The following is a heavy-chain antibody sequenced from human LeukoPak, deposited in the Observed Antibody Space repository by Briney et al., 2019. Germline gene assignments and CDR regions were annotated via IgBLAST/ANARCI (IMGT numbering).Heavy chain of an antibody. D-gene: IGHD3-10*01. J-gene: IGHJ5*02. V-gene: IGHV4-30-4*01. CDR3: ANSGSYYKAWFDP. CDR2: IFYNGRT. CDR1: GGSISSGDYY. Sequence: SETLSLTCTVSGGSISSGDYYWSWIRQPPGKGLEWIGYIFYNGRTDYNPSLKSRVTISVDTSKNQSSLNLSSVTAADTAVYYCANSGSYYKAWFDPWGQGTLVTVSS.